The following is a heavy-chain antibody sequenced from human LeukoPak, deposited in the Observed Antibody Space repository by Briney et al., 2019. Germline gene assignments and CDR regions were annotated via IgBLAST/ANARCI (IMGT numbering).Heavy chain of an antibody. CDR3: AQGLFSSSGFVDY. D-gene: IGHD2-2*01. V-gene: IGHV3-30*02. CDR1: GFNFNSYG. CDR2: LRSDGRKE. J-gene: IGHJ4*02. Sequence: GGSLRLSCVASGFNFNSYGMHWVRQAPGKGLEWVAFLRSDGRKEDYAESVKGRFFISRDNSKDTLYLQVNGLKDEDTAVYYCAQGLFSSSGFVDYSGQGTLVTLSS.